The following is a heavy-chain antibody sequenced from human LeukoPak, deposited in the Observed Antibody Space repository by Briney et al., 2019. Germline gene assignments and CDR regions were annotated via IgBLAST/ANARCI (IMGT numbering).Heavy chain of an antibody. V-gene: IGHV3-23*01. CDR3: ASVVASAGSYHLYLSYFDY. D-gene: IGHD3-10*01. J-gene: IGHJ4*02. CDR2: ISGSGGST. CDR1: GFTFSSYA. Sequence: GGSLRLSCAASGFTFSSYAMSWVRQAPGKGLEWVSAISGSGGSTYYADSVKGRFTISRDNSKNPLYLQMNSLRAEDTAVYYCASVVASAGSYHLYLSYFDYWGQGTLVTVSS.